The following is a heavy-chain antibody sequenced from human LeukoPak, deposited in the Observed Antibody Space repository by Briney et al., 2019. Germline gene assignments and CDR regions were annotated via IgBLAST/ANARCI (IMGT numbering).Heavy chain of an antibody. Sequence: ASVKVSCKASGYTFTGYYMHWVRQAPGQGLEWMGWINPNSGGTNYAQKFQGRVTMTRDMSISTAYMELSRLRSDDTAVYYCARYCSSTSCSYDYWGQGTLVTVSS. J-gene: IGHJ4*02. CDR1: GYTFTGYY. V-gene: IGHV1-2*02. CDR2: INPNSGGT. CDR3: ARYCSSTSCSYDY. D-gene: IGHD2-2*01.